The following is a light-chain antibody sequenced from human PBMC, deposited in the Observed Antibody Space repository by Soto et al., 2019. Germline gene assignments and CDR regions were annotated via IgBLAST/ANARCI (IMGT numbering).Light chain of an antibody. CDR1: KSVSSY. Sequence: EIVLTQSPATLSLSPGERATLSCRASKSVSSYLAWYQQKPGQAPRLLIYDPSIRATGLPARFSGSGSGTDFTLTICTLAAEDCAVYNCPWRSHCPPWTFGQGTKVEIK. CDR2: DPS. J-gene: IGKJ1*01. CDR3: PWRSHCPPWT. V-gene: IGKV3-11*01.